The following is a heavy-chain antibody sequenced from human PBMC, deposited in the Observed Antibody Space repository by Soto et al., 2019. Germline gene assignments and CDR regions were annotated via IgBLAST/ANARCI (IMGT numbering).Heavy chain of an antibody. J-gene: IGHJ6*02. CDR3: AREVAARPDYYYYGMDV. V-gene: IGHV4-31*03. CDR2: IYYSGST. Sequence: SETLSLTCTVSGGSISSGGYYWSWIRQHPGKGLEWIGYIYYSGSTYYNPSLKSRVTISVDTSKNQFSLKLSSVTAADTAVYYCAREVAARPDYYYYGMDVWGRGTTVTVSS. CDR1: GGSISSGGYY. D-gene: IGHD6-6*01.